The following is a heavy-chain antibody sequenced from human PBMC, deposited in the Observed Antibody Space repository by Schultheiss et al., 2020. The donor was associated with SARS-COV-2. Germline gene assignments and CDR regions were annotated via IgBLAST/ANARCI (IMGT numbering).Heavy chain of an antibody. J-gene: IGHJ4*02. CDR1: GFTFSDYE. D-gene: IGHD6-6*01. Sequence: GGSLRLSCATSGFTFSDYEMNWVRQAPEKGLEWLSYISGSGGNVYYADSVRGRFTISRDNARNSLYLQMDSLGVDDTAVYYCAKEYSSSPGVDYWGQGTLVTVSS. CDR2: ISGSGGNV. CDR3: AKEYSSSPGVDY. V-gene: IGHV3-48*03.